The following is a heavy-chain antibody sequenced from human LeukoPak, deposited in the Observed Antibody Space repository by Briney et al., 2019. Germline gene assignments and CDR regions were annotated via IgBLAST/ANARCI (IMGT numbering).Heavy chain of an antibody. Sequence: GGSLRLSCAASGFTFSSYWMSWVRQAPGKGLEWVANIKQDGSEKYYVDSVKGRFTICRDNAKNSLYLQMNSLRAEDTAVYYCARPFGSCSRTSCYTDCWGQGTLVTVSS. CDR3: ARPFGSCSRTSCYTDC. CDR2: IKQDGSEK. CDR1: GFTFSSYW. D-gene: IGHD2-2*02. V-gene: IGHV3-7*01. J-gene: IGHJ4*02.